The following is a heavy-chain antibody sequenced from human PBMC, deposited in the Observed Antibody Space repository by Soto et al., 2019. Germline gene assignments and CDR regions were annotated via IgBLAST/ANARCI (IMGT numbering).Heavy chain of an antibody. J-gene: IGHJ4*02. V-gene: IGHV3-53*01. CDR2: IYSGGST. CDR1: GFTVSSNY. D-gene: IGHD5-18*01. CDR3: ARDHGNGYSYGYLVY. Sequence: SGGSLRLSCAASGFTVSSNYMSWVRQAPGKGLEWVSVIYSGGSTYYADSVKGRFTISRDNSKNTLYLQMNSLRAEDTAVYYCARDHGNGYSYGYLVYWGQGTLVTVSS.